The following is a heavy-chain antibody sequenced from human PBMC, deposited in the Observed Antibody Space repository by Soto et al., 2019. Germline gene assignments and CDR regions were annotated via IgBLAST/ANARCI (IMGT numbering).Heavy chain of an antibody. CDR3: ARVGEQWLVLQAFDI. V-gene: IGHV3-30-3*01. J-gene: IGHJ3*02. CDR2: ISYDGSNK. D-gene: IGHD6-19*01. Sequence: GGSLRLSCAASGFTFSSYAMHWVRQAPGKGLEWVAVISYDGSNKYYADSVKGRFTISRDNSKNTLYLQMNSLRAEDTAVYYCARVGEQWLVLQAFDIWGQGTMVTVSS. CDR1: GFTFSSYA.